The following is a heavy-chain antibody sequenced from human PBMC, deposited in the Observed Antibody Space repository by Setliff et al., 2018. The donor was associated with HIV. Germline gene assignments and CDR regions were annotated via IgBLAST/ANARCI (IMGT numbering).Heavy chain of an antibody. D-gene: IGHD3-22*01. CDR1: GGSFSGYY. V-gene: IGHV4-34*01. CDR3: ARGHPTYYDSSGYYYGVDYYFDY. Sequence: SETLSLTCAVYGGSFSGYYWSWIRQPPGKGLEWIGEINHSGSTNYNPSLKSRVTISVDTSKNQFSLKLSSVTAADTAVYYCARGHPTYYDSSGYYYGVDYYFDYWGQGTLVTVSS. CDR2: INHSGST. J-gene: IGHJ4*02.